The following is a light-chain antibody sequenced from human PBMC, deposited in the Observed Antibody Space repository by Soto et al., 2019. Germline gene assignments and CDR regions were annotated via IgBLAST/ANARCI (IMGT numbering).Light chain of an antibody. V-gene: IGKV3-11*01. CDR1: QSVSGY. Sequence: EIVLTQSPATLSLSPGNRATLSCRASQSVSGYLAWYQQKPGQAPRLHSYDASNRATGIPARFSGSGSGTDFPLVITSLEPEEFAVYCCQQRSNWPSTFGGGTKVEI. J-gene: IGKJ4*01. CDR3: QQRSNWPST. CDR2: DAS.